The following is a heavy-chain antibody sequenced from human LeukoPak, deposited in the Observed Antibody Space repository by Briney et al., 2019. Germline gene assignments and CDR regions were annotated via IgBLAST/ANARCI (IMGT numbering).Heavy chain of an antibody. Sequence: PSETLSLTCTVSGGSISSYYWSWIRQPPGKGLEWIGYIYYSGSTNYNPSLKSRVTISVDTSKNQFSLKLNSVTAADTAVYYCARQADFALVEMATIMFDYWGQGTLVTVSS. D-gene: IGHD5-24*01. CDR1: GGSISSYY. CDR3: ARQADFALVEMATIMFDY. V-gene: IGHV4-59*08. J-gene: IGHJ4*02. CDR2: IYYSGST.